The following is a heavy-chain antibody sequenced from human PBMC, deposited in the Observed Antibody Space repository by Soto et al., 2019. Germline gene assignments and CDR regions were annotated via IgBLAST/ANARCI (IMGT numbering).Heavy chain of an antibody. CDR1: GGTFSSYA. CDR2: IIPIFGTA. V-gene: IGHV1-69*13. J-gene: IGHJ6*02. CDR3: ARVRDPFDILTGYYTPSSGMDV. D-gene: IGHD3-9*01. Sequence: SVKVSFKASGGTFSSYAISWVRQAPGQGLEWMGGIIPIFGTANYAQKFQGRVTITADESTSTAYMELSSLRSEDTAVYYCARVRDPFDILTGYYTPSSGMDVWGQGTTVTVS.